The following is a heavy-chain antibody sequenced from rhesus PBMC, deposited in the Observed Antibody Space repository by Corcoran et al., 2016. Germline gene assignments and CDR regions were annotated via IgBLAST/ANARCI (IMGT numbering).Heavy chain of an antibody. D-gene: IGHD4-29*01. CDR2: TRNKANSYTT. Sequence: EVQLVESGGGLVQPGGSLRLSCAASGFTFSNYYMHRVRQAQGNGLEWIALTRNKANSYTTEYGAAVKGRFTISRDDSKNTLYLQMSSLKTEDTAVYYCTKLHPQLRVDHWGQGVLVTVSS. CDR3: TKLHPQLRVDH. V-gene: IGHV3-20*01. J-gene: IGHJ4*01. CDR1: GFTFSNYY.